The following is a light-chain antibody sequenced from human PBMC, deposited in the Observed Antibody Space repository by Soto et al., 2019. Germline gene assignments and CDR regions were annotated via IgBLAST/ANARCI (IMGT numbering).Light chain of an antibody. CDR1: SNDLGGYNY. V-gene: IGLV2-8*01. CDR3: SSYGGSDNLI. Sequence: QAVLTQPPSASGSPGQSVTISCTGSSNDLGGYNYVSWYQHHPGKAPKLIIYEVRERPSGVPARFSGSKSGNTASLTVSGLQAEDEADYYCSSYGGSDNLIFGGGTKVTVL. CDR2: EVR. J-gene: IGLJ2*01.